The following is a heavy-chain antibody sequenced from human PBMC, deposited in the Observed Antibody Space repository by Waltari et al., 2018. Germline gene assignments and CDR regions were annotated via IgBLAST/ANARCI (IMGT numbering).Heavy chain of an antibody. D-gene: IGHD4-17*01. CDR2: IRYDGSNK. J-gene: IGHJ4*02. V-gene: IGHV3-30*02. CDR3: TLYGDPFDY. Sequence: QVQLVESGGGVVQPGGSLRLSCTASGFTFSRYGMHWVRQAPGKGLEWVAFIRYDGSNKYYADSVKGRFTISRDNSKNTLYLQMNSLRAEDTAVYYCTLYGDPFDYWGQGTLVTVSS. CDR1: GFTFSRYG.